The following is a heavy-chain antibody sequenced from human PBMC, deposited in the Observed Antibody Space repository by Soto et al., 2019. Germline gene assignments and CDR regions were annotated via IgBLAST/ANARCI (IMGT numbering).Heavy chain of an antibody. J-gene: IGHJ4*02. D-gene: IGHD3-22*01. CDR2: IYYSGST. Sequence: SETLSLTCTVSGGSISSGDYYWSWIRQPPGKGLEWIGYIYYSGSTYYNPSLKSRVTISVDTSKNQFSLKLSSVTAADTAVYYCARGTLNYYDSSASLRHFDYWGQRTLVTVSS. CDR1: GGSISSGDYY. CDR3: ARGTLNYYDSSASLRHFDY. V-gene: IGHV4-30-4*01.